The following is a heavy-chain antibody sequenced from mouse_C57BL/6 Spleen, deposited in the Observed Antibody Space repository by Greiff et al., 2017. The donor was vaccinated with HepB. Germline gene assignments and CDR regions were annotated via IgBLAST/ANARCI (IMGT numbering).Heavy chain of an antibody. CDR3: TTGSSGPYYFDY. CDR1: GFNIKDYY. D-gene: IGHD3-2*02. V-gene: IGHV14-1*01. J-gene: IGHJ2*01. Sequence: SFKLSCTASGFNIKDYYMHWVKQRPEQGLEWIGRIDPEDGDTEYAPKFQGKATMTADTSSNTAYLQLSSLTSEDTAVYYCTTGSSGPYYFDYWGQGTTLTVSS. CDR2: IDPEDGDT.